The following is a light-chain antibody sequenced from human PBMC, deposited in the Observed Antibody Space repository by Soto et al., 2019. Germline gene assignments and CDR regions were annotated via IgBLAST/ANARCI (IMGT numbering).Light chain of an antibody. Sequence: QSVLTQPPSVSAAPGQKVTISCSGSSSNIENYYVSWYQQLPGTAPKLLIYDNNKRPSGIPDRFSGSKSGTSATLDITGLQTGDEADYYCGTNDSSLRDGVFGTGTKVTVL. J-gene: IGLJ1*01. V-gene: IGLV1-51*01. CDR3: GTNDSSLRDGV. CDR2: DNN. CDR1: SSNIENYY.